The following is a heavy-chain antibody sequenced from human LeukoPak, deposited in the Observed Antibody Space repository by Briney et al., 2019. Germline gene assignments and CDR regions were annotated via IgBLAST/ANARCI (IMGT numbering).Heavy chain of an antibody. V-gene: IGHV3-9*03. J-gene: IGHJ4*02. CDR3: AKGLTLAVAGTFDY. D-gene: IGHD6-19*01. CDR2: ISWNSGSI. CDR1: GFTFDDYA. Sequence: PGGSLRLSCAASGFTFDDYAMHWVRQAPGKGLEWVSSISWNSGSIGYADSVKGRFTISRDNAKNSLYLQMNSLRAEDMALYYCAKGLTLAVAGTFDYWGQGTLVTVSS.